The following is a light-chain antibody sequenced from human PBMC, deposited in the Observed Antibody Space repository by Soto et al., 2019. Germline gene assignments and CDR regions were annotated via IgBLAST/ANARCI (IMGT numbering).Light chain of an antibody. CDR1: SGDVGNYNL. V-gene: IGLV2-23*02. CDR3: CSYVGSSTSYV. J-gene: IGLJ1*01. CDR2: EVN. Sequence: QSALTQPASVSGPPGQSITISCTGTSGDVGNYNLVSWYQQHPGKAPRLMIYEVNKWPSGVSNRFSGSKSGNTASLTIPWLPAEDDADYYCCSYVGSSTSYVFGTGTKVTVL.